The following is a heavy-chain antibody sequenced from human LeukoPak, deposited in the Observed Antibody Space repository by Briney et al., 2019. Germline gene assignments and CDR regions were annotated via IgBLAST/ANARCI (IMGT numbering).Heavy chain of an antibody. J-gene: IGHJ5*02. CDR3: ARGGSSWYGVDWFDP. V-gene: IGHV4-30-4*01. Sequence: PPQTLSLTCTVSGASISSHGHYWSWIRQPPGKVLEWIGYVSYSGNTYYNPSLESRVTISADTSKNQFSLKLHSVTAADTAMYYCARGGSSWYGVDWFDPWGQGTLVTVSS. D-gene: IGHD6-13*01. CDR2: VSYSGNT. CDR1: GASISSHGHY.